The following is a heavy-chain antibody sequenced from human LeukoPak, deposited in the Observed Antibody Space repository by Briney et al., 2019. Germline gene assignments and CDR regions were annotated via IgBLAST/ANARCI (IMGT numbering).Heavy chain of an antibody. CDR3: ARDAGTGSAFDI. J-gene: IGHJ3*02. V-gene: IGHV1-69*05. CDR1: GGTFSSYA. CDR2: IIPIFGTA. D-gene: IGHD1-14*01. Sequence: ASVKVSCEASGGTFSSYAISWVRQAPGQGLEWMGGIIPIFGTANYAQKFQGRVTITTDESTSTAYMELSSLRSEDTAVYYCARDAGTGSAFDIWGQGTMVTVSS.